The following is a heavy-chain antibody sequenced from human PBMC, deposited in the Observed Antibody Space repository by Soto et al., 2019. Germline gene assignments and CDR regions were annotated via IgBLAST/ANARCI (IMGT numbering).Heavy chain of an antibody. CDR3: AWTAAAGTNFDY. J-gene: IGHJ4*02. V-gene: IGHV1-18*04. CDR2: ISAYNGHT. Sequence: ASVKVSCKDSGYTFTSYGISWVRQAPGQGLEWMGWISAYNGHTNYAQKLQGRVTMTTDTSTSTAYMELRSLRSDDTAVYYCAWTAAAGTNFDYWGQGTLVTVSS. CDR1: GYTFTSYG. D-gene: IGHD6-13*01.